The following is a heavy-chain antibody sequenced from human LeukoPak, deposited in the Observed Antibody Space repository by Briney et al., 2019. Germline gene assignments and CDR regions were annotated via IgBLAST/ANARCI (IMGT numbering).Heavy chain of an antibody. V-gene: IGHV6-1*01. CDR1: GDSVSSNGAA. D-gene: IGHD3-16*01. J-gene: IGHJ4*02. CDR3: TRGGMGETVALIES. CDR2: TYYRSKWYI. Sequence: SQTLSLTCVISGDSVSSNGAAWNWIRQSPARGLEWLGRTYYRSKWYIDYAVSVKSRMTITPDTSNNQFSLQLNSVTPEDTAIYYCTRGGMGETVALIESWGQGTLVTVSS.